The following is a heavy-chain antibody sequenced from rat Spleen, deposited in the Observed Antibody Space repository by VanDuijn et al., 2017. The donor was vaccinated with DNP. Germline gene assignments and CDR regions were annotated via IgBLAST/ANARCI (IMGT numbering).Heavy chain of an antibody. CDR1: GFTFSDYN. Sequence: EVQLVESGGGLVQPGRSLKLSCAASGFTFSDYNMAWVRQAPKSGLEWVATISTGGGTTYYRDSVKGRFTISRDNAKSSLYLQMNSLKSEDTATYYCARHSRTTGITEYFDYWGQGVMVTVSS. V-gene: IGHV5-25*01. CDR3: ARHSRTTGITEYFDY. D-gene: IGHD1-9*01. CDR2: ISTGGGTT. J-gene: IGHJ2*01.